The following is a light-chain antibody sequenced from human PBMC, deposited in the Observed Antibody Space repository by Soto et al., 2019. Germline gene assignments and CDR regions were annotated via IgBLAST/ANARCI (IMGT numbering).Light chain of an antibody. CDR2: GAY. Sequence: IVFAGSPGSLSQSTGERATLSCRASQSVSNNYLAWYQQKPGQAPRLLIYGAYNRDTGIPDRFSGSGSGTEFTLTIIRLAHEDLRVKYSHSYVRPGPFGQGSK. CDR1: QSVSNNY. CDR3: HSYVRPGP. V-gene: IGKV3-20*01. J-gene: IGKJ1*01.